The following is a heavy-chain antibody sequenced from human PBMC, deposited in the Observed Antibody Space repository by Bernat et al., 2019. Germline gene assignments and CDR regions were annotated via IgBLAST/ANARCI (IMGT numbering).Heavy chain of an antibody. V-gene: IGHV5-51*01. CDR2: IYPDDSDT. J-gene: IGHJ6*03. Sequence: EVQLVQSGAEVKKPGESLEISCKGSGYSFTSYWIAWVRQMPEKGLEWMGIIYPDDSDTRYNPSFQGQVTISADRSISTAYLQWSSLKASDTAMYYCARQSGFVGPNYYMDVWGNGTTVTVSS. CDR1: GYSFTSYW. D-gene: IGHD1-26*01. CDR3: ARQSGFVGPNYYMDV.